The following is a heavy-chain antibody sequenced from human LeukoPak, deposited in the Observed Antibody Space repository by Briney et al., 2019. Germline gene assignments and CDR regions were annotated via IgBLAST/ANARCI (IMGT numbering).Heavy chain of an antibody. J-gene: IGHJ4*02. V-gene: IGHV3-23*01. D-gene: IGHD3-3*01. CDR2: ISGSGGSS. CDR1: GFTFSSYG. CDR3: AKNYDFWSAYLNY. Sequence: GRSLRLSCAASGFTFSSYGMHWVRQAPGKGLEWVSTISGSGGSSYFADSVKGRFTISRDNSKNTLYLPMNSLRAEDTALYYCAKNYDFWSAYLNYWGQGTLVTVSS.